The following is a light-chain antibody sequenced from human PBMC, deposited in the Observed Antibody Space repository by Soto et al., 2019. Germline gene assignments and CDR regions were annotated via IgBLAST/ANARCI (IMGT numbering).Light chain of an antibody. J-gene: IGKJ4*02. CDR1: QNIRKS. Sequence: DIQMTQSPSVLSASVGDKVTITCRASQNIRKSLAWYQQRPGKAPELFISQASESQGGVPSRFSGSGSGTEFTITYTSLQPDDFSSYCCRNYYCDSTFGGGTKL. CDR2: QAS. V-gene: IGKV1-5*03. CDR3: RNYYCDST.